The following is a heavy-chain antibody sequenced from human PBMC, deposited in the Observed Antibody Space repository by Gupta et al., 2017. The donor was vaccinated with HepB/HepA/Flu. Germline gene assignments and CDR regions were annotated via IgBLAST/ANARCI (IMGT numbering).Heavy chain of an antibody. D-gene: IGHD5-12*01. CDR1: GYTFTGYY. V-gene: IGHV1-2*02. Sequence: QVQLVQSGAEVKKPGASVKVSCKASGYTFTGYYLHWVRQAPGQGLEWMGWINPNSGGTNYAQKFQGRVTMTRDTSISTAYMELSRLRSDDTAVYYCARASVTTIRDTLSSHYYYYYMDVWGKGTTVTVSS. CDR2: INPNSGGT. J-gene: IGHJ6*03. CDR3: ARASVTTIRDTLSSHYYYYYMDV.